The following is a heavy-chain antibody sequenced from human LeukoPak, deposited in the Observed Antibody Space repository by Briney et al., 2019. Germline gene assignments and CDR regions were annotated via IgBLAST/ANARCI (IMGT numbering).Heavy chain of an antibody. CDR3: AKKAGCSSTSCYHFDY. Sequence: GGSLRLSCAASGFTFSSYAMSWVRQAPGKGQEWVSAISGSGGSTYYADSVKGRFTISRDNSKNTLYLQMNSLRAEDTAVYYCAKKAGCSSTSCYHFDYWGQGTLVTVSS. V-gene: IGHV3-23*01. CDR1: GFTFSSYA. J-gene: IGHJ4*02. D-gene: IGHD2-2*01. CDR2: ISGSGGST.